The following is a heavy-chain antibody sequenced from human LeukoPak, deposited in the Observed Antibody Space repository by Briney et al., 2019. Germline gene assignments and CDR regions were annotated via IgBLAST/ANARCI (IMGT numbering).Heavy chain of an antibody. V-gene: IGHV1-69*05. Sequence: GASLKVSCKASGGTLSSHAISWVRQAPGQGLEWGGGIIPIFSATNYAQKFQGRVKIATDESTSTAYMELSSLRSEETAVYYWARGTYNWNYFDYWGQGTLVTVSS. CDR2: IIPIFSAT. CDR1: GGTLSSHA. D-gene: IGHD1-20*01. J-gene: IGHJ4*02. CDR3: ARGTYNWNYFDY.